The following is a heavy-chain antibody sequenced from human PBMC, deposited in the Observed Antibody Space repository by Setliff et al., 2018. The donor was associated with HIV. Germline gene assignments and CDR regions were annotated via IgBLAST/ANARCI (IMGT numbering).Heavy chain of an antibody. CDR2: IIPMYGVT. CDR1: GGTFSSYV. V-gene: IGHV1-69*05. Sequence: SVKVSCKASGGTFSSYVISWVRQAPGQGPEWMGGIIPMYGVTNYAQKVQGRVTITTDESTSTAYKELSSLRSEDTAVYYCALPYCSGGNCCSSASLPPAGWFDPWGQGTLVTVSS. D-gene: IGHD2-15*01. CDR3: ALPYCSGGNCCSSASLPPAGWFDP. J-gene: IGHJ5*02.